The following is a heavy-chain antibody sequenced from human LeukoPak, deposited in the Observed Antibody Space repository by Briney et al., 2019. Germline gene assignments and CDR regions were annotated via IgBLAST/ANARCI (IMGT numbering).Heavy chain of an antibody. CDR3: ARDRQQYYDFWSGYWNLHYYGMDD. CDR2: IYHGGST. Sequence: PSGTLSLTCAVSGGSISSSNWWSWVRQPPGKGLEWIGEIYHGGSTNYNPSLKSRVTISVDKSKNQFSLKLSSVTAADTAVYYCARDRQQYYDFWSGYWNLHYYGMDDWGQGTTVTVSS. CDR1: GGSISSSNW. J-gene: IGHJ6*02. V-gene: IGHV4-4*02. D-gene: IGHD3-3*01.